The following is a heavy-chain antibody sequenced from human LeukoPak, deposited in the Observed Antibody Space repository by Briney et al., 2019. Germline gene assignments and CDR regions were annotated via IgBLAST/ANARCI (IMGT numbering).Heavy chain of an antibody. V-gene: IGHV3-30-3*01. J-gene: IGHJ6*02. Sequence: GGSLRLSCAASGFTFSTYAMLWVRQAPGKGLEWVAIISYDGSNEYYADSVKGRFTISRDTSKSTLYLQMNSLRAEDTAVYYCARGGPGYSSAWTNYSLAVWGQGTTVTVSS. CDR2: ISYDGSNE. CDR1: GFTFSTYA. CDR3: ARGGPGYSSAWTNYSLAV. D-gene: IGHD6-19*01.